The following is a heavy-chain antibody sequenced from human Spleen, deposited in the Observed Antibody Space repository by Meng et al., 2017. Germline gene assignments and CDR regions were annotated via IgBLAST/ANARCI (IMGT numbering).Heavy chain of an antibody. Sequence: SETLSLTCSVSGGSISSYYWSWIRQPPGKELAWLAYTYYSGITNYNPSLKSRVTISLDTSKNQFSLKLSSVTAADTAVYYCARMSWRFRYFEYWGQGTLVTVSS. J-gene: IGHJ4*02. CDR1: GGSISSYY. V-gene: IGHV4-59*01. D-gene: IGHD1-1*01. CDR2: TYYSGIT. CDR3: ARMSWRFRYFEY.